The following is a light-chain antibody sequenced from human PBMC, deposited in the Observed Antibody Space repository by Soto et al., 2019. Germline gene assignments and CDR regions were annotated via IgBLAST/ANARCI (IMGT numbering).Light chain of an antibody. CDR3: AAWDDSLSGNWV. J-gene: IGLJ3*02. CDR1: SSNIGSNY. V-gene: IGLV1-47*01. CDR2: RKN. Sequence: QAVVTQPPSASGTPGQRVTISCSGSSSNIGSNYVYWYQQLPGTAPKLLIYRKNQRPSGVPDRFSGSKSGTSASLAISGLRSEDEADYYCAAWDDSLSGNWVFGGGTKLTVL.